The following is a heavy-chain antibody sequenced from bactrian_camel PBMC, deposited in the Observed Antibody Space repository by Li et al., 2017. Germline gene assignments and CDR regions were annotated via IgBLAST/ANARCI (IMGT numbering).Heavy chain of an antibody. D-gene: IGHD6*01. CDR1: GPTFSRYC. V-gene: IGHV3-2*01. Sequence: VQLVESGGGSVQAGGSLRLSCTVSGPTFSRYCMGWVRKGAGKAREETVASIESSGKTLYAKSEKGRFTISRDNAKNTVYLQMNSLKPEDTAVYYCVRKVGGSWYDWGQGTQVTVS. CDR3: VRKVGGSWYD. CDR2: IESSGKT. J-gene: IGHJ4*01.